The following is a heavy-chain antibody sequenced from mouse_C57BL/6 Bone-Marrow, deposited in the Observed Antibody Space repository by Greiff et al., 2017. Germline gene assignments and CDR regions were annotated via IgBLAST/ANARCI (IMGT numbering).Heavy chain of an antibody. J-gene: IGHJ2*01. D-gene: IGHD6-1*01. Sequence: QVQLQQSGAELARPGASVKMSCKASGYTFTSYTMHWVKQRPGQGLEWIGYINPSSGYTKYNQKFKDKATLTADKSSSTAYMQLSSLTSEDSAVYYCARGREKPPKGYYFDYWGQGTTLTVSS. CDR1: GYTFTSYT. V-gene: IGHV1-4*01. CDR2: INPSSGYT. CDR3: ARGREKPPKGYYFDY.